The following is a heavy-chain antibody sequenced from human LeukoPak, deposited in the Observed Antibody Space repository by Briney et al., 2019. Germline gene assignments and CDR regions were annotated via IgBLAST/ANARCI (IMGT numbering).Heavy chain of an antibody. CDR3: ADLGTSD. D-gene: IGHD1-7*01. J-gene: IGHJ4*02. V-gene: IGHV3-7*01. Sequence: GGSLRLSCAVSGCSFSSQWMTWVRQAPGTGLGWVATINSDGSAKYHVDSVKGGFTISRDNAKNLVYLQMSILRAEDTAVYYCADLGTSDCGQGTLVTVSS. CDR2: INSDGSAK. CDR1: GCSFSSQW.